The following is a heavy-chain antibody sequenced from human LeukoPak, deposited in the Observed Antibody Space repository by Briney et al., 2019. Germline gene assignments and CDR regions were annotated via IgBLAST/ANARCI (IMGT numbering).Heavy chain of an antibody. CDR2: IYPGDSDT. V-gene: IGHV5-51*01. CDR3: ARRSCSSTSCSYYFDY. D-gene: IGHD2-2*01. J-gene: IGHJ4*02. CDR1: GYSFTSYW. Sequence: GESLQISCQGSGYSFTSYWIGWVRQMPGKGLEWMGIIYPGDSDTRYSPSFQGQVTISADKSISTAYLQWSSLKASDTAMYYCARRSCSSTSCSYYFDYWGQGTLVTVSS.